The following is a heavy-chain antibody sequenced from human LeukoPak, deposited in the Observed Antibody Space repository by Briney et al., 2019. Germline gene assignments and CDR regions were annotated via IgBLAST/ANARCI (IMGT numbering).Heavy chain of an antibody. Sequence: SETLSLTCTVSGYSISSSYYWGWIRQPPGKGLEWIGGIYHSGSTFYNPSLKSRVTISVDTSKNQFSLKLSSVTAADTAMYYCARPLGAPGAFDIWGQGTMVTVSS. J-gene: IGHJ3*02. CDR2: IYHSGST. CDR1: GYSISSSYY. D-gene: IGHD1-26*01. CDR3: ARPLGAPGAFDI. V-gene: IGHV4-38-2*02.